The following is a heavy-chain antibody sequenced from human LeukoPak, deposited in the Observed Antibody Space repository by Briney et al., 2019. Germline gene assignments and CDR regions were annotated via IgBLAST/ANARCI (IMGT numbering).Heavy chain of an antibody. CDR3: ATPYYYDSSGFTIAFDI. CDR2: FDPEDGET. D-gene: IGHD3-22*01. CDR1: GYTLTELS. J-gene: IGHJ3*02. Sequence: ASVKVSCKVSGYTLTELSMHWVRQAPGKGLEWMGGFDPEDGETIYAQKFQGRVTMTEDTSTDTAYMELSSLRSEDTAVYYCATPYYYDSSGFTIAFDIWGQGTMVTVSS. V-gene: IGHV1-24*01.